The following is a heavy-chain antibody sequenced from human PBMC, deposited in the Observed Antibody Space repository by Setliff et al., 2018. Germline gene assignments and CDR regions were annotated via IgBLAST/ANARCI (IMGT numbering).Heavy chain of an antibody. CDR2: VYYTGIT. CDR3: ARGRNVAARLFDS. V-gene: IGHV4-39*07. D-gene: IGHD6-6*01. CDR1: GGSISSTGYY. Sequence: SETLSLTCNVSGGSISSTGYYWAWIRQPPGKGLEWIGNVYYTGITYYNPSLKSRVTISVDTSKNQFSLKVNSVTAADTAVYFCARGRNVAARLFDSWGQGTLVTVSS. J-gene: IGHJ4*02.